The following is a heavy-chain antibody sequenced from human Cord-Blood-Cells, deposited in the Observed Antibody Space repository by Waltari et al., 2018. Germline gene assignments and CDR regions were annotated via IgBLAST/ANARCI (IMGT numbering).Heavy chain of an antibody. CDR2: IYYSGST. J-gene: IGHJ3*02. CDR1: GGSISSYY. D-gene: IGHD6-13*01. V-gene: IGHV4-59*01. Sequence: QVQLQESGPGLVKPSETLSLTCTVSGGSISSYYWRWIRQPPGKGLEWIGYIYYSGSTNYNPSLKSRVTISVDTPKNQFSLKLSSVTAADTAVYYCARAIAAAGAFDIWGQGTMVTVSS. CDR3: ARAIAAAGAFDI.